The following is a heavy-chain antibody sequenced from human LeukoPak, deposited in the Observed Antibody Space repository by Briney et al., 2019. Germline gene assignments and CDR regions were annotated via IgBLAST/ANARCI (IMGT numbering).Heavy chain of an antibody. CDR2: ISYDGSNK. Sequence: RSLRLSCAASGFTFSSYGMHWVRQAPGKGLEWVAVISYDGSNKYYADSVRGRLTISRDNSQNTLYLQMNSLRTEDTAVYYCAKRWITIFGVVITPNWFDPWGQGTLVTVSS. V-gene: IGHV3-30*18. J-gene: IGHJ5*02. CDR1: GFTFSSYG. CDR3: AKRWITIFGVVITPNWFDP. D-gene: IGHD3-3*01.